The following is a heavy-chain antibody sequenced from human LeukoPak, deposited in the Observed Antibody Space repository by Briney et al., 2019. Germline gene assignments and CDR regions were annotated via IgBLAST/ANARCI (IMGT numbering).Heavy chain of an antibody. D-gene: IGHD3-16*01. CDR1: GFTFSDYY. V-gene: IGHV3-11*06. J-gene: IGHJ3*02. CDR3: AGFRVRWGAFDI. CDR2: ISSSSSYT. Sequence: GGSLRLSCAASGFTFSDYYMSWIRQAPGKGLEWVSYISSSSSYTNYADSVKGRFTISRGNAKNSLYLQMNSLRAEDTAVYYCAGFRVRWGAFDIWGQGTMVTVSS.